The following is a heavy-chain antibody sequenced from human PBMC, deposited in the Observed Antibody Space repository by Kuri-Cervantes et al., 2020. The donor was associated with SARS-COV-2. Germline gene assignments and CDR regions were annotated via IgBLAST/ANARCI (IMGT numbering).Heavy chain of an antibody. CDR2: ISSSSSYI. D-gene: IGHD5-18*01. CDR3: ARGIQLWLSTSSRFDP. J-gene: IGHJ5*02. Sequence: GGSLRLSCAASGFTFSSYSMNWVRQAPGKGLEWVSSISSSSSYIYYADSVKGRFTISRDNAKNSLYLQMNGLRAEDTAVYYCARGIQLWLSTSSRFDPWGQGTLVTVSS. V-gene: IGHV3-21*01. CDR1: GFTFSSYS.